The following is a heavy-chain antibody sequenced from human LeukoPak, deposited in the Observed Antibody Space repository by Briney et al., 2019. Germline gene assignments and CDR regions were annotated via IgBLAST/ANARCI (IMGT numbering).Heavy chain of an antibody. CDR2: INWNGGST. D-gene: IGHD6-13*01. Sequence: PGGSLRLSCAASGFTFDDYAMSWVRQAPGKGLEWVSGINWNGGSTGYADSVKGRFTISRDNAKNSLYLQMNSLRAEDTALYYRARWFIAAADTTQIDSWGQGTLVTVSS. V-gene: IGHV3-20*04. J-gene: IGHJ4*02. CDR3: ARWFIAAADTTQIDS. CDR1: GFTFDDYA.